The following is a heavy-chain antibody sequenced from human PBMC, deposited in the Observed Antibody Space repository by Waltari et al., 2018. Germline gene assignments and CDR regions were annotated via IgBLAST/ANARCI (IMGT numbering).Heavy chain of an antibody. Sequence: QVQLVQSGAAVKKPGASTTVSCKASGYTFKNYAISWVRQVPGQGLEWMGWISTNSGNTYYAQKFQGRVTMTTDTSTSTAYMDLHSLRSADTAVYFCAMSTGYNRFDPWGQGTRVTVSA. CDR2: ISTNSGNT. D-gene: IGHD3-9*01. CDR3: AMSTGYNRFDP. J-gene: IGHJ5*02. V-gene: IGHV1-18*01. CDR1: GYTFKNYA.